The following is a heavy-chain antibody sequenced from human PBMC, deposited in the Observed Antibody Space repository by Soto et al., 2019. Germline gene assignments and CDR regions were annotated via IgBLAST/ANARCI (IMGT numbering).Heavy chain of an antibody. V-gene: IGHV3-30-3*01. CDR3: ARARIVLLWYWESYYYDCGMDV. CDR2: ISYDGSNK. J-gene: IGHJ6*02. D-gene: IGHD3-10*01. CDR1: GFTFSSYA. Sequence: QVQLVESGGGVVQPGRSLRLSCAASGFTFSSYAMHWVRQAPGKGLEWVAVISYDGSNKYYADSVKGRFTISRDNSKNRFYMQMNSFRAADTVVFYCARARIVLLWYWESYYYDCGMDVWGQGTTVTVSS.